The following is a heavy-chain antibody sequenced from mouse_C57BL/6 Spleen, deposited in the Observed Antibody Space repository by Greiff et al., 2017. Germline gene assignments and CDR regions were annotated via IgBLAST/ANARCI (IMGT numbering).Heavy chain of an antibody. Sequence: VQLQQSGPELVKPGASVRISCKASGYTFTDYYMNWVKQSHGKSLEWIGDINPNNGGTSYNQKFKGKATLTVNKSSSTAYMELRSLTSEDSAVYYGARGAYDDDGAWFAYWGQGTLVTVSA. J-gene: IGHJ3*01. CDR1: GYTFTDYY. D-gene: IGHD2-4*01. CDR3: ARGAYDDDGAWFAY. CDR2: INPNNGGT. V-gene: IGHV1-26*01.